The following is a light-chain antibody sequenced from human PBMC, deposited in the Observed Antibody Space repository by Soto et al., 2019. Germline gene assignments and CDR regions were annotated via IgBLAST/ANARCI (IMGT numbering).Light chain of an antibody. CDR2: LNN. Sequence: QSVLTQPPSVSGAPGQRVTISCTGSTSNIGAGYDVHWYQHLPGTAPKLLIYLNNNRPSGVPDRFSGSKSGTSASLAITGLQADHEADYYCQSYDISLSAWVFGGGTQLTVL. CDR1: TSNIGAGYD. CDR3: QSYDISLSAWV. J-gene: IGLJ3*02. V-gene: IGLV1-40*01.